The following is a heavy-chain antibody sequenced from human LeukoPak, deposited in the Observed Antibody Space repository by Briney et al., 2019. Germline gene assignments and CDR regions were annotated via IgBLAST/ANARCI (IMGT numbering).Heavy chain of an antibody. J-gene: IGHJ5*02. V-gene: IGHV4-34*01. CDR2: INHSGST. D-gene: IGHD3-10*01. CDR1: GGSFSGYY. Sequence: PSETLSLTCAVYGGSFSGYYWSWIRQPPGKGLEWIGEINHSGSTNYNPSLKSRVTISVDTSKNQFSLKLSSVTAADTAVYYCARGWSGSGSYRNWFDPWGQGTLVTVSS. CDR3: ARGWSGSGSYRNWFDP.